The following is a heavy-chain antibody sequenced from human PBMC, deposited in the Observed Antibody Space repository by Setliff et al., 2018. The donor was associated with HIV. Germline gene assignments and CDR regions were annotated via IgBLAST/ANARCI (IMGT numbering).Heavy chain of an antibody. CDR3: ARHGQYGSGSYYNRPFDF. D-gene: IGHD3-10*01. V-gene: IGHV5-51*01. CDR1: GYRFTNYW. Sequence: GESLTISCKGSGYRFTNYWIAWLRQMPGKGLECMGIIYPGDSDTRYSPSFEGQVTISADKSISTAYLQWSSLKASDTAMYYCARHGQYGSGSYYNRPFDFWGQGTQVTVSS. J-gene: IGHJ4*02. CDR2: IYPGDSDT.